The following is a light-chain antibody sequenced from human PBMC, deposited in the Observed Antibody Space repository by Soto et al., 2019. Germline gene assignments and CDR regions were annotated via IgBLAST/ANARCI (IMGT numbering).Light chain of an antibody. Sequence: QSVLTQPPSASGTPGQRVTISCSGSASNLGSNYVYWYKQLPGSAPKLLIYRNNQRPSGVPDRFSGSKSGTSASLAISGLRSEDEADYHCAAWDDSLRGVVFGGGTKLTVL. J-gene: IGLJ2*01. CDR1: ASNLGSNY. V-gene: IGLV1-47*01. CDR3: AAWDDSLRGVV. CDR2: RNN.